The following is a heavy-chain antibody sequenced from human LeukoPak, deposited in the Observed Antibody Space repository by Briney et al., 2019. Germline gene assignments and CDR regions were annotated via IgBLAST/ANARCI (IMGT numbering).Heavy chain of an antibody. D-gene: IGHD2-15*01. CDR1: GRSISSSSYY. CDR3: ARHDVVSNWFDP. J-gene: IGHJ5*02. Sequence: SETLSLTCTVSGRSISSSSYYWGWIRQPPGKGLEWIGSIYYSGSTYYNPSLKSRVTISVDTSKNQFSLKLSSVTAADTAVYYCARHDVVSNWFDPWGQGTLVTVSS. CDR2: IYYSGST. V-gene: IGHV4-39*01.